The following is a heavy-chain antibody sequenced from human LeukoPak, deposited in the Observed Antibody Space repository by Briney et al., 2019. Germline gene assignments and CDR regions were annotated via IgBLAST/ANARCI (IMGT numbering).Heavy chain of an antibody. CDR3: AKGAGGFSYYNWFDP. J-gene: IGHJ5*02. V-gene: IGHV4-34*01. CDR2: IYYSVTT. CDR1: GGSFSGYY. D-gene: IGHD5-18*01. Sequence: PSETLSLTCAVYGGSFSGYYWGWIRQPPGKGLEWIGSIYYSVTTHYNPSLESRVTISVDTSKNQFSLKLASVTAADTAIYYCAKGAGGFSYYNWFDPWGQGTLVTVSS.